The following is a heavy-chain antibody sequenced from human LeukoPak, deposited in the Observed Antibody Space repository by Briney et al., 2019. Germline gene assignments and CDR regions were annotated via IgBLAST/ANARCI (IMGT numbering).Heavy chain of an antibody. D-gene: IGHD3-22*01. Sequence: GGSLRLSCAASGFTFDDYAMHWVRQAPGKGLEWVSGISWNSGSIGYADSVKGRFTISRDNTKNSLYLQMNSLRTEDTALYYCAKSSDSSGYYYVPYFDYWGQGTLVTVSS. V-gene: IGHV3-9*01. CDR3: AKSSDSSGYYYVPYFDY. CDR2: ISWNSGSI. CDR1: GFTFDDYA. J-gene: IGHJ4*02.